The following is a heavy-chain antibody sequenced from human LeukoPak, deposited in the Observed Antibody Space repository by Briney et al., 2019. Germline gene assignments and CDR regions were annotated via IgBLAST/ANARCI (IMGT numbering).Heavy chain of an antibody. CDR2: ISGYNGDT. CDR1: GYTLTKYS. CDR3: GRDYYYGTSAPYNFGIDV. V-gene: IGHV1-18*04. J-gene: IGHJ6*02. D-gene: IGHD3-10*01. Sequence: ASAKVSCKASGYTLTKYSISWGRQAPGPGPGWMGWISGYNGDTNYAQKFQSRVTMTTDTSTSTDYMELRDLKSDDTAVYYCGRDYYYGTSAPYNFGIDVWGQGTTVTVSS.